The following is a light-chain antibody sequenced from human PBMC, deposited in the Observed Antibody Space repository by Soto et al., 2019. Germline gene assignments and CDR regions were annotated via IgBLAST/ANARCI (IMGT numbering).Light chain of an antibody. Sequence: DIVMTQSPDSLAESLGERDTINCKSSQSVLYSSNNKNYLAWYQQKPGQPPKLLIYWASTRESGVPDRFSGSGSGTDFTLTISSLQAEDVAVYYCQQYYSTPPTFGQGTKLEIK. V-gene: IGKV4-1*01. CDR2: WAS. CDR3: QQYYSTPPT. CDR1: QSVLYSSNNKNY. J-gene: IGKJ2*01.